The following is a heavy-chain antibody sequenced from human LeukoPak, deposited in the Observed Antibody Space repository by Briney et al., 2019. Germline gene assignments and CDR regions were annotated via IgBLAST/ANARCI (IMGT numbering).Heavy chain of an antibody. D-gene: IGHD2-2*01. Sequence: SETLSLTYAVYGGSFSGYYWSWIRQPPGKGLEWIGEINRSGSTNYNPSLKSRVTISVDTSKNQFSLKLSSVTAADTAVYYCARRARGYCSSTSCYPCDYWGQGTLVTVSS. CDR3: ARRARGYCSSTSCYPCDY. CDR2: INRSGST. V-gene: IGHV4-34*01. J-gene: IGHJ4*02. CDR1: GGSFSGYY.